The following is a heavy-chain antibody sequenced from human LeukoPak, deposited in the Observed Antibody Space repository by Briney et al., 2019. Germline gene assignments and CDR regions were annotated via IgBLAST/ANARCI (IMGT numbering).Heavy chain of an antibody. J-gene: IGHJ4*02. CDR3: AKRAVAEYYFDY. CDR2: VSGGST. Sequence: GGSLRLSCAASGFTFSSYVMTWVRRAPGKGLEWVSVVSGGSTFYADSVKGRFTISRDNSKNTLYLQMNSLRAEDTAVYYCAKRAVAEYYFDYWGQGTLVTVSS. D-gene: IGHD6-19*01. V-gene: IGHV3-23*01. CDR1: GFTFSSYV.